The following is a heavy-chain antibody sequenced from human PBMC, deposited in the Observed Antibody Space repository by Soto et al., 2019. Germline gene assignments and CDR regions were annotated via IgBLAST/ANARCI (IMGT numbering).Heavy chain of an antibody. CDR1: GYTFTSYG. J-gene: IGHJ4*02. CDR3: AREYYYGSSGSSSFDY. Sequence: ASVKVSCKASGYTFTSYGISWVRQAPGQGLEWMGWISAYNGNTNYAQKLQGRVTMTTDTSTSTAYMELRSLRSDDTAVYYCAREYYYGSSGSSSFDYWGQGTLVTVSS. V-gene: IGHV1-18*01. CDR2: ISAYNGNT. D-gene: IGHD3-22*01.